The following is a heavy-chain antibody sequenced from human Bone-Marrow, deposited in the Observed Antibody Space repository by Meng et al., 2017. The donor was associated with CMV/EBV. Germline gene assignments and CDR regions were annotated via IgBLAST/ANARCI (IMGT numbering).Heavy chain of an antibody. CDR1: GYTFTSYG. Sequence: ASVKVSCKASGYTFTSYGISWVRQAPGQGLEWMGWISLYNGDTNYAQNLQDRVTMTTDTSTSTVYMELRSLRSEDTAVYYCAREGRYCSSTSCYTAWDYYYYYGMDVWGQGTTVTVSS. V-gene: IGHV1-18*01. D-gene: IGHD2-2*02. CDR2: ISLYNGDT. J-gene: IGHJ6*02. CDR3: AREGRYCSSTSCYTAWDYYYYYGMDV.